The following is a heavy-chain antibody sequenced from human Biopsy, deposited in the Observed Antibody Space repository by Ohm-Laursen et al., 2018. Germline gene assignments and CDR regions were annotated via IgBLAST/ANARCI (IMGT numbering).Heavy chain of an antibody. V-gene: IGHV4-34*01. CDR3: ARGRNYIWGNEPWD. CDR1: GGSFSDDY. Sequence: SQTLSLTCCVYGGSFSDDYWTWIRRPPGKGLEWIGEINHGGTTKYYNPSLRSRASISKDTSKNQFSLRLTSVSAADTAVYYCARGRNYIWGNEPWDWGQGTLVTVSS. J-gene: IGHJ1*01. CDR2: INHGGTT. D-gene: IGHD3-16*01.